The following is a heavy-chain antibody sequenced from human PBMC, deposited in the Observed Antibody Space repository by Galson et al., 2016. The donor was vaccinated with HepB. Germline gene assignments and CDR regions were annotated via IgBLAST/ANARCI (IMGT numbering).Heavy chain of an antibody. J-gene: IGHJ4*02. CDR2: VSGSGDST. CDR3: AKGRSAIAAAGLNY. V-gene: IGHV3-23*01. Sequence: SLRLSCAASGFTFKNYAMNWVRQAPGKGLEWVSVVSGSGDSTYYADSVKGRLTISRDNSNNTLFLQMNSLRVEDTAVYYCAKGRSAIAAAGLNYWGQGTLVTVSS. CDR1: GFTFKNYA. D-gene: IGHD6-13*01.